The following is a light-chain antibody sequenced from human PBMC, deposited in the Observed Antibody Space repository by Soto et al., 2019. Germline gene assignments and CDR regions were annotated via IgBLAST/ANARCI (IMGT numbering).Light chain of an antibody. Sequence: EIVLTQSPGTLSLSPGERATLSCRASQSVSSSYLAWYQQKPGQAPRLLIYGASSRATGIPDRFSGSGSGTDFTLTISRLEPEDFAVYYCQQYNNWPPGEFTFGPGTKVDIK. J-gene: IGKJ3*01. CDR2: GAS. CDR3: QQYNNWPPGEFT. V-gene: IGKV3-20*01. CDR1: QSVSSSY.